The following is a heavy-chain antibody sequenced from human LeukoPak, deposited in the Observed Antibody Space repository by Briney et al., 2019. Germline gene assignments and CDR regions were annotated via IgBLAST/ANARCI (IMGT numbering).Heavy chain of an antibody. CDR1: GFTFSSYS. Sequence: GGSLRLSCAASGFTFSSYSMNWVRQAPGKGLEWVSSISSSSSYIYYADSVKGRFTISGDNAKNSLYLQMNSLRAEDTAVYYCARLANYYDSSGDGFDIWGQGTMVTVSS. CDR3: ARLANYYDSSGDGFDI. V-gene: IGHV3-21*01. D-gene: IGHD3-22*01. J-gene: IGHJ3*02. CDR2: ISSSSSYI.